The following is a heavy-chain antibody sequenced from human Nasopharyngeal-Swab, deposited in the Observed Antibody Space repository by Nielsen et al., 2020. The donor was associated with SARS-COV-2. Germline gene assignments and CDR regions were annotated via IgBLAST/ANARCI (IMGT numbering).Heavy chain of an antibody. CDR3: AREYSRSGNWFDP. J-gene: IGHJ5*02. D-gene: IGHD6-6*01. Sequence: GESLKISCRASGYMFTSSWIGWVRQMPGKGLEWMGIIYPGDSDTKYRPSFQGQVTISADKSIGTAYLQWSRLEASDTAMYYCAREYSRSGNWFDPWGQGSLVTVSS. CDR1: GYMFTSSW. CDR2: IYPGDSDT. V-gene: IGHV5-51*01.